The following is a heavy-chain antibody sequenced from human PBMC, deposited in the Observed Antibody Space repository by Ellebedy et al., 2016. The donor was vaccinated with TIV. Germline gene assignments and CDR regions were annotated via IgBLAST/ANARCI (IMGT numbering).Heavy chain of an antibody. V-gene: IGHV3-23*01. J-gene: IGHJ4*02. D-gene: IGHD6-19*01. CDR2: IVGGGGGI. Sequence: PGGSLRLSCAASGFTFTRYPMAWVRQAPGKGLEWVSGIVGGGGGIFYADSVKGRFTIARDNAKNTLYLQMNSLRAEDTAVYYCACSRTFDYWGQGTLVTVSS. CDR3: ACSRTFDY. CDR1: GFTFTRYP.